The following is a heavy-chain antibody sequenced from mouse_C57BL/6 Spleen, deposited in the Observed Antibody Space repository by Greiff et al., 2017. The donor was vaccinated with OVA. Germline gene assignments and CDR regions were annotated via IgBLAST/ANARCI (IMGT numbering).Heavy chain of an antibody. CDR3: TRDSGYLYYFDD. V-gene: IGHV5-9-1*02. Sequence: EVKLMESGEGLVKPGGSLKLSCAASGFTFSSYAMSWVRQTPEKRLEWVAYISSGGDYIYYADTVKGRFTISRDNARNTLYLQMSSLKSEDTAMYYCTRDSGYLYYFDDWGQGTTLTVSS. CDR2: ISSGGDYI. J-gene: IGHJ2*01. CDR1: GFTFSSYA. D-gene: IGHD2-2*01.